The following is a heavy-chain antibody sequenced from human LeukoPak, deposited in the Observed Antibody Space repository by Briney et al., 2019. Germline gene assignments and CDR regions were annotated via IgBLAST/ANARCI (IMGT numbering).Heavy chain of an antibody. CDR2: ISYDGSNK. V-gene: IGHV3-30-3*01. CDR3: ARDTGREDYYDSGGYDY. Sequence: GGSLRLSCAASGFTFSSYAMHWVRQAPGKGLEWVAVISYDGSNKYYADSVKGRFTISRDNSKNTLYLQMNSLRAEDTAVYYCARDTGREDYYDSGGYDYWGREPWSPSPQ. D-gene: IGHD3-22*01. J-gene: IGHJ4*02. CDR1: GFTFSSYA.